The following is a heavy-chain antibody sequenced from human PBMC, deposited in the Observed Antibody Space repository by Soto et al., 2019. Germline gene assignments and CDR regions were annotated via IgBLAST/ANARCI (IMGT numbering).Heavy chain of an antibody. Sequence: QVQLVQSGAEVKKPGASVKVSCKASGYTFTRSGISWVRQAPGQGLEWMGWISTYNGDTNYAQTFQGRVTITTDTSTSTVYVEVRSLISDDTAGYYWAREVVAPYYYYGMDVWGEGTPVTVSS. CDR1: GYTFTRSG. CDR2: ISTYNGDT. CDR3: AREVVAPYYYYGMDV. J-gene: IGHJ6*04. V-gene: IGHV1-18*01. D-gene: IGHD5-12*01.